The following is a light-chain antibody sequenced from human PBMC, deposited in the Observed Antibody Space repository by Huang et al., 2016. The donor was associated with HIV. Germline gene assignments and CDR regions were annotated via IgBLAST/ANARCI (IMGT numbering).Light chain of an antibody. CDR3: QQYYSTPQGVT. CDR2: WAA. CDR1: QSLLYSSDNKNY. V-gene: IGKV4-1*01. J-gene: IGKJ3*01. Sequence: DIVMTQSPDSLAVSLGERATINCKSSQSLLYSSDNKNYLNSLAWYQQKPGQPPKLIIYWAATRESGVPDRFSGSGSGTDFTLTISSLQAEDVAVYYCQQYYSTPQGVTFGPGTKVDIK.